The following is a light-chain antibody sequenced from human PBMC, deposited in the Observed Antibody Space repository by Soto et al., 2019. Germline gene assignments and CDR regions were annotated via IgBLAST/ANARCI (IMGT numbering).Light chain of an antibody. CDR1: SSDVGGYNY. J-gene: IGLJ3*02. V-gene: IGLV2-8*01. CDR2: EVN. CDR3: AAWDDSLSGVM. Sequence: QSALTQPPSASGSPGQSVAISCTGTSSDVGGYNYVSWYQQHPGKAPKLMIYEVNKRPSGVPDRFSGSKSGTSASLAISGLRTEDEAQYYCAAWDDSLSGVMFGGGTKLTVL.